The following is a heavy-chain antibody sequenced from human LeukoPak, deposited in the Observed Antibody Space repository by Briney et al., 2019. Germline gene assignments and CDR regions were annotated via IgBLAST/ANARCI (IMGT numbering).Heavy chain of an antibody. CDR2: IYNSGST. CDR3: ARDHQFWSGYYYYYYMDV. D-gene: IGHD3-3*01. J-gene: IGHJ6*03. V-gene: IGHV4-59*01. CDR1: GGSISIYY. Sequence: PSETLSLTCTVSGGSISIYYWSWIRQPPGKGLEWIGYIYNSGSTNYNPSLKSRVTISVDTSKNQFSLKLNSVTAADTAVYYCARDHQFWSGYYYYYYMDVWGKGTTVTVSS.